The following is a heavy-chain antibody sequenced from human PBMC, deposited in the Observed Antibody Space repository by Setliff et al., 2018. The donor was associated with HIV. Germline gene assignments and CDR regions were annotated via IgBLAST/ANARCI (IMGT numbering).Heavy chain of an antibody. CDR2: INHSRRT. CDR1: GGSISSGDYY. V-gene: IGHV4-39*07. Sequence: SETLSLTCTVSGGSISSGDYYWSWIRQPPGKGLEWIGEINHSRRTKYNPSLKSRVTISVDTSKNQFSLKLSSVTAADTAFYYCARGRFHRLHRPYSGSGSLGIQYFDYWGQGTLVTVSS. D-gene: IGHD3-10*01. CDR3: ARGRFHRLHRPYSGSGSLGIQYFDY. J-gene: IGHJ4*02.